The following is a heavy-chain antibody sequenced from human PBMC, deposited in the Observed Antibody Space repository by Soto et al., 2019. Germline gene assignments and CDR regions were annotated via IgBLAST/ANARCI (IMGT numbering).Heavy chain of an antibody. V-gene: IGHV3-9*01. CDR1: GFTFYYYA. Sequence: GGSLRLSCAASGFTFYYYAVHWVRQAPGKGLEWVSSISWNSGNIDYADSVKGRFTVSRDNANNFLYLHMSSLRPEDTALYFCEKDVSITPPSLPHGGKGTLVTVSS. D-gene: IGHD3-10*01. CDR2: ISWNSGNI. CDR3: EKDVSITPPSLPH. J-gene: IGHJ4*02.